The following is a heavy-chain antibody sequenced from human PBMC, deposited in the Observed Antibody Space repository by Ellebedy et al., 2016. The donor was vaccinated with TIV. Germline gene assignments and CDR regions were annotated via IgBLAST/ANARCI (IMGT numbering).Heavy chain of an antibody. CDR2: IYQDGSDE. CDR1: GFSFRSYW. D-gene: IGHD4-17*01. V-gene: IGHV3-7*01. CDR3: ARRGSYGDYAVKINSWFDP. Sequence: GESLKISCAASGFSFRSYWMSWVRQAPGKGLEWVANIYQDGSDEYYVDSVKGRFTISRDNDNKALFLQMNSLRVEDTAVYYCARRGSYGDYAVKINSWFDPWGRGTLVTVSS. J-gene: IGHJ5*02.